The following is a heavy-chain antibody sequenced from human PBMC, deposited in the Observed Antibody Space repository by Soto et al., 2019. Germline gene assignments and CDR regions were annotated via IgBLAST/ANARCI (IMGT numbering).Heavy chain of an antibody. CDR2: IYYSGST. V-gene: IGHV4-59*01. D-gene: IGHD1-20*01. J-gene: IGHJ5*02. Sequence: ETLSLTCTVSGGSISSYYWSWIRQPPGKGLEWIGYIYYSGSTNYNPSLKSRVTISVDTSKNQFSLKLSSVTAADTAVYYCARDGLTGSARGRFDPWGQGTLVTVSS. CDR1: GGSISSYY. CDR3: ARDGLTGSARGRFDP.